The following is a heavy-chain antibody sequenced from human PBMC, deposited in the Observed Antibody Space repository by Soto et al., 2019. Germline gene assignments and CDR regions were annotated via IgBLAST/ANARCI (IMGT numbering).Heavy chain of an antibody. CDR2: IYYSGST. CDR1: GGSISSYY. V-gene: IGHV4-59*01. Sequence: SETLSLTCTVSGGSISSYYWSWIRQPPGKGLEWIGYIYYSGSTNYNPSLKSRVTISVDTSKNQFSLKLSSVTAADTAVYYCASVPRFDYYYYMDVWGKGTTVTVSS. J-gene: IGHJ6*03. CDR3: ASVPRFDYYYYMDV.